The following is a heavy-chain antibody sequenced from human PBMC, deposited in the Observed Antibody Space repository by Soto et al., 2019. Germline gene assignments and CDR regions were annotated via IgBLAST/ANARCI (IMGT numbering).Heavy chain of an antibody. V-gene: IGHV5-51*01. CDR1: GYTFTIYW. D-gene: IGHD6-6*01. CDR2: IYPSDSDT. Sequence: RGESLKISCQVSGYTFTIYWIGWVRQMPGKGLEWMGIIYPSDSDTRYSPSFQGQVTISADKSISTAYLQWSSLKASDTAMYYCARHGSIGARQNWFDPWGQGTLVTVSS. CDR3: ARHGSIGARQNWFDP. J-gene: IGHJ5*02.